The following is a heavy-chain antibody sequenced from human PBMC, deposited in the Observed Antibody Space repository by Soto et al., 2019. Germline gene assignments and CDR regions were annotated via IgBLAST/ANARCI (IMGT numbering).Heavy chain of an antibody. V-gene: IGHV4-31*03. CDR1: GGSISSGGYY. CDR3: ARDKRSSSWSTIDY. CDR2: IYYSGST. D-gene: IGHD6-13*01. Sequence: QVQLQESGPGLVKPSQTLSLTCTVSGGSISSGGYYWSWIRQHPGKVLEWIGYIYYSGSTYYNPSLKSRVTISVDTSKNQFSLKLSSVTAADTAVYYCARDKRSSSWSTIDYWGQGTLVTVSS. J-gene: IGHJ4*02.